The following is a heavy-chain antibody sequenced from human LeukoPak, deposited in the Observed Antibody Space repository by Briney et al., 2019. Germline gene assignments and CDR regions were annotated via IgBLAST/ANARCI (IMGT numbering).Heavy chain of an antibody. J-gene: IGHJ4*02. CDR2: INKDGSTT. Sequence: PGGSLRLSCAASGFAFSRYYMHWVRRAPGKGLVWVSFINKDGSTTMYTDPVKGRFTISRDNAKNTLYLQMNSLRAEDTAVYYCVRDNYGQFNWGQGSLVTVSS. CDR3: VRDNYGQFN. CDR1: GFAFSRYY. V-gene: IGHV3-74*03. D-gene: IGHD3-10*01.